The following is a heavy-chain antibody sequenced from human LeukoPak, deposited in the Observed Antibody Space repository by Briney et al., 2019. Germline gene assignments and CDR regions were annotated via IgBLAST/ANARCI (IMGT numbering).Heavy chain of an antibody. CDR1: GYTFTGYY. Sequence: ASVKVSCKASGYTFTGYYMHWVRQAPGQGLEWMGWINPNSGGTNYAQKFQGRVTMTRDTSISTAYMELSRLRSDDTAVYYCARIISSGYGDFDYWGQGTLVTVPS. V-gene: IGHV1-2*02. D-gene: IGHD3-22*01. CDR2: INPNSGGT. CDR3: ARIISSGYGDFDY. J-gene: IGHJ4*02.